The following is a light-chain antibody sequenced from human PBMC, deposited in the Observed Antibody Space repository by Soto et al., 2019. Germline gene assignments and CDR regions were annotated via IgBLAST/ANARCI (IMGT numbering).Light chain of an antibody. CDR2: GVS. CDR3: QQYGYSQWT. CDR1: QSISRY. J-gene: IGKJ1*01. V-gene: IGKV3-20*01. Sequence: IVLTQSPGTLSLSPGERTTLSCRASQSISRYLAWYQQKSAQAPRLLIYGVSTRATGIPDRFSGSGSGTEFTLTISRLEPEDFAVYFCQQYGYSQWTFGQGTKVEIK.